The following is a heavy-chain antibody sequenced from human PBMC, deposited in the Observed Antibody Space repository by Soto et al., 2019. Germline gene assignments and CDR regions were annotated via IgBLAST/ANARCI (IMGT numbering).Heavy chain of an antibody. CDR3: ARSVLMVYAEGSWFDP. Sequence: QVQLQESGPGLVKPSQTLSLTCTVSGGSISSGDYYWSWIRQPPGKGLEWIGYIYYSGSTYYNPSLKSRVTISVDTSKNQFALKLSSVTAADTAVYYCARSVLMVYAEGSWFDPWGQGTLVTVSS. CDR1: GGSISSGDYY. CDR2: IYYSGST. D-gene: IGHD2-8*01. J-gene: IGHJ5*02. V-gene: IGHV4-30-4*01.